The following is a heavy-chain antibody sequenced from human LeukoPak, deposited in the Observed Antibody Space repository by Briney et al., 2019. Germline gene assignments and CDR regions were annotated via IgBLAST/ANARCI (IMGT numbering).Heavy chain of an antibody. CDR1: GFTFSSYE. V-gene: IGHV3-48*03. D-gene: IGHD6-19*01. J-gene: IGHJ3*02. Sequence: GGSLRLSCAASGFTFSSYEMHWVRQAPGKGLEWISYISSSGSTIHYADSVKGRFTISRDNAKNSLYLQMNSLRAEDTTVYYCARDRSGSSGDFDMWGQGTMVTVSS. CDR3: ARDRSGSSGDFDM. CDR2: ISSSGSTI.